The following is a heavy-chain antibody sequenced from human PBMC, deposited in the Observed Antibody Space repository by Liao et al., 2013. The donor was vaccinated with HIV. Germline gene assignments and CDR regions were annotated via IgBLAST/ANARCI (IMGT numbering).Heavy chain of an antibody. D-gene: IGHD5-12*01. J-gene: IGHJ6*03. CDR3: ARAVALNYYYCMDV. Sequence: QLLESGPGLVKPSETLSLSCTVSSGSISSYYWGWIRQPPGKGLEWVGYISSSGNTKYNPSLKSGVTISTDKARSQISLKLTSVTAADTAVYYCARAVALNYYYCMDVWGERDHGHRLL. V-gene: IGHV4-59*12. CDR1: SGSISSYY. CDR2: ISSSGNT.